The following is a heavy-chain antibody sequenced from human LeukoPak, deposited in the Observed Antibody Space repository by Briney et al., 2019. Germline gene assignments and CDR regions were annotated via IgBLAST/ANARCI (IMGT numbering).Heavy chain of an antibody. Sequence: PSETLSLTCAVSGFSISSGYYRGWIRQPPGKGLEWIGTIYYIGTTYYNPPLKSRVTISMETSKNQFSLKLSSVTAADTAVYYCARNGDTRIDDWGRGTVVTVSS. V-gene: IGHV4-38-2*01. J-gene: IGHJ4*02. CDR1: GFSISSGYY. CDR2: IYYIGTT. CDR3: ARNGDTRIDD.